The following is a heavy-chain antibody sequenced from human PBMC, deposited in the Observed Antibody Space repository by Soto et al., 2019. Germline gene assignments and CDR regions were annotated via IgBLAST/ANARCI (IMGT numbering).Heavy chain of an antibody. CDR3: ARHRIDSSGYYLDF. D-gene: IGHD3-22*01. CDR1: GYSFTSFW. Sequence: TGESLKISCKGSGYSFTSFWIGWVRLMPGKGLEWIGIIYPGDSDTTYSPSFQGQVTISVDKSITTAYLQWSSLKASDSAIYYCARHRIDSSGYYLDFWGQGTLVTVSS. CDR2: IYPGDSDT. J-gene: IGHJ4*02. V-gene: IGHV5-51*01.